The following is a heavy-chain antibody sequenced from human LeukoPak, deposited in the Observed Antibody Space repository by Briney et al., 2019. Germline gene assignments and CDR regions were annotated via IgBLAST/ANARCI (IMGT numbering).Heavy chain of an antibody. CDR2: INPNSGST. J-gene: IGHJ5*02. D-gene: IGHD3-9*01. V-gene: IGHV1-2*02. Sequence: ASVKVSCKASGYTFTGYYMHWVRQAPGQGLEWMGWINPNSGSTNYAQKFQGRVTMTRDTSISTAYMELSRLRSDDTAVYYCARVRYDILTSARWFDPWGQGTLVTVSS. CDR1: GYTFTGYY. CDR3: ARVRYDILTSARWFDP.